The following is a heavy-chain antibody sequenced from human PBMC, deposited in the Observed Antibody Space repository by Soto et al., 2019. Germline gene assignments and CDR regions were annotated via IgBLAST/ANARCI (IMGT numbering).Heavy chain of an antibody. CDR2: INAGNGNT. D-gene: IGHD6-13*01. J-gene: IGHJ4*02. CDR1: GYTFTSYA. Sequence: QVQLVQSGAEVKKPGASVKVSCKASGYTFTSYAMHWVRQAPGQRLEWMGWINAGNGNTKYSQKFQGRVTITRDTSASTAYMELSSLRSEDTAVYYCARGYSSRWYPTPPDDYWGQGTLVTVSS. CDR3: ARGYSSRWYPTPPDDY. V-gene: IGHV1-3*01.